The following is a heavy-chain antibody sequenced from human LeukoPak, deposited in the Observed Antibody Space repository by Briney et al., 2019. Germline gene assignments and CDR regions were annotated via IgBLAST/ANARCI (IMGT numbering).Heavy chain of an antibody. Sequence: ASVNVSCKVSGYTLTELSMHWVRQAPGKGLEWMGGFDPEDGETIYAQKFQGRVTMTEDTSTDTAYMELSSLRSEDTAVYYCATDGGNWNDGDYWGQGTLVTVSS. CDR3: ATDGGNWNDGDY. V-gene: IGHV1-24*01. D-gene: IGHD1-20*01. J-gene: IGHJ4*02. CDR2: FDPEDGET. CDR1: GYTLTELS.